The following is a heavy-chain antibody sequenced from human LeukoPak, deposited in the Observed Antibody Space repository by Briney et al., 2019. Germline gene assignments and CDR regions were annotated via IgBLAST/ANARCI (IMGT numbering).Heavy chain of an antibody. D-gene: IGHD3-3*01. V-gene: IGHV3-7*01. J-gene: IGHJ4*02. CDR2: IKQDGSEK. CDR1: GFTFSSYW. Sequence: GGSLRLSCAASGFTFSSYWMSWVRQAPGKGLEWVANIKQDGSEKYYVDSVKGRLTISRDNAKNSLYLQMNSLRAEDTAVYYCARSPPPYYDFWSGYTIYYFDYWGQGTLVTVSS. CDR3: ARSPPPYYDFWSGYTIYYFDY.